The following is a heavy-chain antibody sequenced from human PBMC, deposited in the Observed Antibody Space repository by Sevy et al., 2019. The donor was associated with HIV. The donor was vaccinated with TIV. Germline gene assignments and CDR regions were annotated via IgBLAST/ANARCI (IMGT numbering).Heavy chain of an antibody. CDR2: ISWNSGSI. D-gene: IGHD6-6*01. J-gene: IGHJ4*02. CDR1: GFTFDDYA. Sequence: GGSLRLSCAASGFTFDDYAMHWVRQAPGKGLEWVSGISWNSGSIGYADSVKGRFTISRDNAKNSLYLQMNSLRAEDTALYYCAKGQGQLVRYFDYWGQGTLLTVSS. CDR3: AKGQGQLVRYFDY. V-gene: IGHV3-9*01.